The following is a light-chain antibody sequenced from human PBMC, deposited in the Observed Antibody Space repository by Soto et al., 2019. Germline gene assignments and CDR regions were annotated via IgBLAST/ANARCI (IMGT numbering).Light chain of an antibody. CDR3: QQSYSTPSIT. CDR1: QSISSS. Sequence: DLQMTQSPSSLSASVGDRVTITCRASQSISSSLNWYQPKPGKAPKLLIYAASSLQSGVPSRFSGSGSGTDFTLTISSLQPEDFATYYCQQSYSTPSITFGQGTRLEIK. V-gene: IGKV1-39*01. CDR2: AAS. J-gene: IGKJ5*01.